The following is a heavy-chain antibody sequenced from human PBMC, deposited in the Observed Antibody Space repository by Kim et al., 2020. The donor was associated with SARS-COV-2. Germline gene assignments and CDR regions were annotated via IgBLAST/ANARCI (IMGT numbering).Heavy chain of an antibody. V-gene: IGHV3-11*05. CDR2: ISGGSSDT. CDR3: ARDRAYCRGGSCYYWYFDL. Sequence: GGSLRLSCAASGFTFSDHYMSWIRQAPGKGLEWVSYISGGSSDTHYADSVKGRFTISRDNAKKSLYLQMNSLRAEDTAIYYCARDRAYCRGGSCYYWYFDLWGRGTPVTVSS. J-gene: IGHJ2*01. CDR1: GFTFSDHY. D-gene: IGHD2-15*01.